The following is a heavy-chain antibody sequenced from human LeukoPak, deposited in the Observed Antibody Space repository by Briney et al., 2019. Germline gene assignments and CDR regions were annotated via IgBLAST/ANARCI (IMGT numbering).Heavy chain of an antibody. CDR1: GYTLTELS. J-gene: IGHJ4*02. V-gene: IGHV1-69*13. CDR3: ARKELVGASSFDY. Sequence: SVKVSCKVSGYTLTELSMHWVRQAPGQGLEWMGGIIPIFGTANYAQKFQGRVTITADESTSTAYMELSSLRSEDTAVHYCARKELVGASSFDYWGQGTLVTVSS. D-gene: IGHD6-6*01. CDR2: IIPIFGTA.